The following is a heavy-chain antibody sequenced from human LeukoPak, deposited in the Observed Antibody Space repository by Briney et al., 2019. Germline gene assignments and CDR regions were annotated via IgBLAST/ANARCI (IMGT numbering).Heavy chain of an antibody. CDR1: GFIFSGSW. V-gene: IGHV3-7*03. J-gene: IGHJ4*02. CDR2: IKKDGSEK. CDR3: TTDTWYSAGH. Sequence: GGSLRLSCTASGFIFSGSWMAWIRQAPGKGLEWVAIIKKDGSEKYYVDSMKGRFTISRDNAKNSLFLQMNSLRAEDTAIYYCTTDTWYSAGHWGQGTLVTVSS. D-gene: IGHD2-15*01.